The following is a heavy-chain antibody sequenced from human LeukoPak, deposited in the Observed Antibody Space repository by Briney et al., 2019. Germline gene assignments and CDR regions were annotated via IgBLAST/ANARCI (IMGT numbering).Heavy chain of an antibody. D-gene: IGHD6-19*01. V-gene: IGHV3-30*18. CDR2: VSHDEKTI. Sequence: PGGSLRLSCVASGFTFTGHSMHWVRQAPGKGLEWISVVSHDEKTIFYADSLKGRFTVSRDNSKNTVYLQMNSLRADDTAVYYCAKDQSSGWPHYFDYWGQGTLVTVSS. CDR1: GFTFTGHS. CDR3: AKDQSSGWPHYFDY. J-gene: IGHJ4*02.